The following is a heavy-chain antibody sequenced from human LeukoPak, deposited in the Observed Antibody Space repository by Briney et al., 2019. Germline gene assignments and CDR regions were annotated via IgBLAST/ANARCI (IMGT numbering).Heavy chain of an antibody. Sequence: PGGSLRLSCAASGFTFSSYGMHWVRQAPGKGLEWVAVISYDGSNKNYADSVKGRFTISRDNSKNTLYLQMNSLRAEDTAVYYCAKEPGGVWFGELYFDYWGQGTLVTVSS. CDR3: AKEPGGVWFGELYFDY. V-gene: IGHV3-30*18. CDR1: GFTFSSYG. D-gene: IGHD3-10*01. CDR2: ISYDGSNK. J-gene: IGHJ4*02.